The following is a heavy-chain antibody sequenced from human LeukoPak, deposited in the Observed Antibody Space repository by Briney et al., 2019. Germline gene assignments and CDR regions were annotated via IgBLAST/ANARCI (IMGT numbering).Heavy chain of an antibody. Sequence: PGGSLRLSCTASGYTVSSNYMSWVRQAPGRGLEWVSVIYSGGSTYYADSVKGRFTISRDNAKNSLYLQMNRLRAKDTAVYYCAELGITMIGGVWGKGTTVTISS. CDR1: GYTVSSNY. CDR3: AELGITMIGGV. CDR2: IYSGGST. V-gene: IGHV3-66*01. J-gene: IGHJ6*04. D-gene: IGHD3-10*02.